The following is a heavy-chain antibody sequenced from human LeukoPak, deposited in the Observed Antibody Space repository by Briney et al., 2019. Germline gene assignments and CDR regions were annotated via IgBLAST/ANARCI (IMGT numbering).Heavy chain of an antibody. CDR2: IYYSGST. CDR1: GGSISSSSYY. J-gene: IGHJ2*01. V-gene: IGHV4-39*07. D-gene: IGHD3-3*01. Sequence: PSETLSLTCTVSGGSISSSSYYWGWIRQPPGKGLEWIGSIYYSGSTYYNPSLKSRVTISVDTSKNQFSLKLSSVTAADTAVYYCARPSESYYDFWSGYYPPVGYFDLWGRGTLVTVSS. CDR3: ARPSESYYDFWSGYYPPVGYFDL.